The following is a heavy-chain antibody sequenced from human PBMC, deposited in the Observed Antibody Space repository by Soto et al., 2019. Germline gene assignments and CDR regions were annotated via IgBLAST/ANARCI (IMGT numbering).Heavy chain of an antibody. CDR2: IRSKANDYAT. J-gene: IGHJ4*02. D-gene: IGHD2-21*01. CDR3: VRHVAETYFDY. Sequence: GGSLRLSCAASGFSFSDSAIQWVRQASGKGLEWVGRIRSKANDYATAYAASVKGRFTISRDDSKNTAYLQMNSLKTEDTAVYYCVRHVAETYFDYWGQGT. V-gene: IGHV3-73*01. CDR1: GFSFSDSA.